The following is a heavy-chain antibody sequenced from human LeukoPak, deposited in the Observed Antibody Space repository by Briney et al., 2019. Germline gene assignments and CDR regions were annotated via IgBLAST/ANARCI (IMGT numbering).Heavy chain of an antibody. CDR2: MYTSGNT. D-gene: IGHD5-12*01. J-gene: IGHJ4*02. CDR3: ARDSGYDLS. Sequence: SETLSLTCTGSGDSISSYCWSWIRQPAGKGREVIGRMYTSGNTIYNPSLTSRVSMSVDTSKNQLSLKVRSATAADTAVYYCARDSGYDLSWGQGTLVTVSS. CDR1: GDSISSYC. V-gene: IGHV4-4*07.